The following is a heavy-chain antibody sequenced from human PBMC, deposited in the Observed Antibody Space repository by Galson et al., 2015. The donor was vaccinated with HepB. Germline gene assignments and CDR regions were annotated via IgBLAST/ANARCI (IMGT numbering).Heavy chain of an antibody. CDR2: IYYSGST. Sequence: ETLSLTCTVSGGSISSSSYYWGWIRQPPGKGLEWIGSIYYSGSTYYNPSLKSRVTISVDTSKNQFSLKLSSVTAADTAVYYCATPPSGSQSPYFDYWGQGTLVTVSS. D-gene: IGHD1-26*01. V-gene: IGHV4-39*01. J-gene: IGHJ4*02. CDR1: GGSISSSSYY. CDR3: ATPPSGSQSPYFDY.